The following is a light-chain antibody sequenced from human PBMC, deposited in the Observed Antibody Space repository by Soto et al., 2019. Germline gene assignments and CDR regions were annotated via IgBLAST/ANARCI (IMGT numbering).Light chain of an antibody. CDR2: GAS. Sequence: EIVLTQSPATLSLSPGERATLSCRASQSVSSNLAWYQQKPGQAPRLLLYGASTRATGIPARFSGSGSGTEFTLTISSLQSEDFAVYYCQQYSNWLTFGGGTKVDIK. V-gene: IGKV3-15*01. J-gene: IGKJ4*01. CDR3: QQYSNWLT. CDR1: QSVSSN.